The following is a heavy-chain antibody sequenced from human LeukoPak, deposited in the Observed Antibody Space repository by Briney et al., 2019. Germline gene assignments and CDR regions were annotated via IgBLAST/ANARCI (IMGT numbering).Heavy chain of an antibody. Sequence: SETLSLTCTVSGGSISSGGYYWSWIRQHPGKGLEWIGYIYYSGSTFYNPSLKSRVTISVATSKNQFSLRLSSVTAADTAVYYCARNLLAAAGIFGVGYFDLWGRGTLVTVSS. CDR3: ARNLLAAAGIFGVGYFDL. CDR2: IYYSGST. J-gene: IGHJ2*01. D-gene: IGHD6-13*01. V-gene: IGHV4-31*03. CDR1: GGSISSGGYY.